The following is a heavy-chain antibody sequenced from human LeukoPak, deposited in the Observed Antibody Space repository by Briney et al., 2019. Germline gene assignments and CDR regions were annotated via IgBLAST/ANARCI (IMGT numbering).Heavy chain of an antibody. CDR3: AGLVGRYSSGLYYYYFDY. J-gene: IGHJ4*02. CDR2: MYLSGTT. V-gene: IGHV4-4*02. D-gene: IGHD3-22*01. Sequence: WVRQPPGKGLEWIGEMYLSGTTHSNPSVKSRVTISIDKSKNQFFLNLSSVTAADTAVYYCAGLVGRYSSGLYYYYFDYWGQGTLVTVSS.